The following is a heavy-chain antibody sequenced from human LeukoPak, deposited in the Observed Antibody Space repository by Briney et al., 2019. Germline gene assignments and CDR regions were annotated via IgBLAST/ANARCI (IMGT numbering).Heavy chain of an antibody. CDR1: GGFISRSSYY. J-gene: IGHJ5*02. V-gene: IGHV4-39*01. CDR3: ARHRWARNDVRNWFEP. D-gene: IGHD1-1*01. CDR2: IYYSGRT. Sequence: SETLSLTCTVSGGFISRSSYYWGWIRQPPGKGLEWIGSIYYSGRTYFNPPLKSRVTISVDTSKNQFSLKVNSVTAADTAVYECARHRWARNDVRNWFEPWGQGPLVTVSS.